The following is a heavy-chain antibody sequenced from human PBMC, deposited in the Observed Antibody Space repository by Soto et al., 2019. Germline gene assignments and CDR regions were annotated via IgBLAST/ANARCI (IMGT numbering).Heavy chain of an antibody. CDR3: ARRIRDGYTDY. CDR1: GYTFTSYY. D-gene: IGHD5-12*01. CDR2: INPSGGST. Sequence: ASVKVSCKESGYTFTSYYMHWVRQAPGQGLEWMGIINPSGGSTSYAQKFQGRVTMTRDTSTSTVYMELSSLRSEDTAVYYCARRIRDGYTDYWGQGTLVTVSS. V-gene: IGHV1-46*01. J-gene: IGHJ4*02.